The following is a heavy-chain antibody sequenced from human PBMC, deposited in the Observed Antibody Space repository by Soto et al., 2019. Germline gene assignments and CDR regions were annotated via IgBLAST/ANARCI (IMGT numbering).Heavy chain of an antibody. D-gene: IGHD4-17*01. Sequence: EVQLVESGGGLVQPGGSLRLSCVASGFTFSDYWMHWVRQAPGKGLVWVSRIKFDGIITSHADSVKGRFTISRDNARNTVHLQMNRLRAEDTGVYYCARELRNYYGVDVWAQGTTVTVSS. V-gene: IGHV3-74*01. CDR3: ARELRNYYGVDV. CDR2: IKFDGIIT. CDR1: GFTFSDYW. J-gene: IGHJ6*02.